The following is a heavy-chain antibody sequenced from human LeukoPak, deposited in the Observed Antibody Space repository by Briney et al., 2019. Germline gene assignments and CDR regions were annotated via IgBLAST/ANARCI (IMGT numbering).Heavy chain of an antibody. CDR3: ARADYYDSSGYYP. CDR1: GGSISSYY. D-gene: IGHD3-22*01. Sequence: PSETLSLTCTVSGGSISSYYWSWIRQPPGKGLEWIGYIYTSGSTNYNPSLKSRVTISVDTYKNQFSLKLSSVTAADTAVYYCARADYYDSSGYYPWGQGTLVTVSS. V-gene: IGHV4-4*09. J-gene: IGHJ5*02. CDR2: IYTSGST.